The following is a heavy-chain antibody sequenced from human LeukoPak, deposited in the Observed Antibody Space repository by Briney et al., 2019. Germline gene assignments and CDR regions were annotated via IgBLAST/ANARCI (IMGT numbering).Heavy chain of an antibody. CDR3: GRDLGGRSGY. D-gene: IGHD1-26*01. CDR2: INEDGSIT. CDR1: GFTFRTYW. Sequence: GGSLRLSCAVSGFTFRTYWTHWVRQVPGEGLVWVSRINEDGSITNYADSVKGRFSISRDNAKNTLYLQMNSLRAEDTAVYYCGRDLGGRSGYWGQGTLVTVSS. J-gene: IGHJ4*02. V-gene: IGHV3-74*01.